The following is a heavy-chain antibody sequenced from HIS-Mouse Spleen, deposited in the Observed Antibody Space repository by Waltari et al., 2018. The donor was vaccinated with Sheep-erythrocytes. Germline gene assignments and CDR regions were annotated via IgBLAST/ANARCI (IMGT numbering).Heavy chain of an antibody. D-gene: IGHD1-26*01. J-gene: IGHJ5*02. V-gene: IGHV3-7*01. CDR2: IKQDGSEK. CDR3: ARDRIVGAAGWFDP. CDR1: GFTFSSYW. Sequence: EVQLVESGGGLVQPGGSLRLSCAASGFTFSSYWMSWVSQAPGKGLGWVANIKQDGSEKYYVDSVKGRFTISRDNAKNSLYLQMNSLRAEDTAVYYCARDRIVGAAGWFDPWGQGTLVTVSS.